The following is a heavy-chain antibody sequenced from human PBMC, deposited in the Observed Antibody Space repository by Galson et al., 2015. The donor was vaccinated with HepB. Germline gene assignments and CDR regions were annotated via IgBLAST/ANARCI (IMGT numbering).Heavy chain of an antibody. J-gene: IGHJ3*01. CDR3: ARDASYYYGSGSDAFDL. D-gene: IGHD3-10*01. V-gene: IGHV3-30-3*01. Sequence: SLRLSCAASGFTFNTHAFHWVRQAPGKGLEWVAVISFDGSTQYYADSVKGRFTISRDTSKNTLYLQMNSLRVEDTAVYYCARDASYYYGSGSDAFDLWGQGTMVIVSS. CDR1: GFTFNTHA. CDR2: ISFDGSTQ.